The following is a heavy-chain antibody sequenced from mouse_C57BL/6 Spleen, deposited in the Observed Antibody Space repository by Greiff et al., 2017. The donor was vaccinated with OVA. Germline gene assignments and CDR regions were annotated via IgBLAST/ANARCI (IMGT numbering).Heavy chain of an antibody. Sequence: EVQLVESGGDLVKPGGSLKLSCAASGFTFSSYGMSWVRQTPDKRLEWVATISSGGSYTYYPDSVKGRFTISRDNAKNTLYLQMSSLKSEDTAMYYCARGGLTTVVALDYWGQGTTLTVSS. CDR2: ISSGGSYT. V-gene: IGHV5-6*01. D-gene: IGHD1-1*01. CDR1: GFTFSSYG. CDR3: ARGGLTTVVALDY. J-gene: IGHJ2*01.